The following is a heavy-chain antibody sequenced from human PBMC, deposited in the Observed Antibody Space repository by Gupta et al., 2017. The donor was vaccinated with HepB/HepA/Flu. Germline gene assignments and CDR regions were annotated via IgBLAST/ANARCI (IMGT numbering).Heavy chain of an antibody. V-gene: IGHV1-46*01. CDR2: VNPSGEST. CDR3: ERGPWGYAINV. D-gene: IGHD1-26*01. CDR1: GFTLTTDH. J-gene: IGHJ6*02. Sequence: QVQLAQSGAEVKKPGASVQVSCKASGFTLTTDHIHWVRQAPGQGLEWMGVVNPSGESTTDTQKFQGRVTLNRDTSTTTFYMELRSLRSEDTAVDYCERGPWGYAINVWGQGTAVTVS.